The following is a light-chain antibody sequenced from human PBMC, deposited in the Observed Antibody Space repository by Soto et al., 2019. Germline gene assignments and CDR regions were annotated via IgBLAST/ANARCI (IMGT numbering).Light chain of an antibody. CDR3: QTWGTGFQV. V-gene: IGLV4-69*01. J-gene: IGLJ3*02. CDR1: SGHTTYS. CDR2: LNSAGSH. Sequence: QSVLTQSPSASASLGASVKLTCTLSSGHTTYSIAWLQHQPEKGPRSLMKLNSAGSHIRGDGIPDRFSGSTSGAERFLTISNVQSDDEADYYCQTWGTGFQVFGGGTQLTVL.